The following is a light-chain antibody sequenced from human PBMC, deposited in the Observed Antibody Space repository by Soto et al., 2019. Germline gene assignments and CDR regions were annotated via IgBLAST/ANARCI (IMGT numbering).Light chain of an antibody. CDR1: QSISSN. J-gene: IGKJ2*01. Sequence: EIVMTQSPATLSVSPGERATLSCRASQSISSNLAWYQQRPGQAPRLLIYAASTRSTDVPARFSGSGSGTEFTLTVSSLQSEDFALYYCEQYNNCPPVTFGQGTKLEIK. CDR2: AAS. CDR3: EQYNNCPPVT. V-gene: IGKV3-15*01.